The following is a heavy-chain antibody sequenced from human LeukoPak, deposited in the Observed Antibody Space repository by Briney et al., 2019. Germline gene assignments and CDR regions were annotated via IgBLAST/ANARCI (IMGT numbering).Heavy chain of an antibody. J-gene: IGHJ4*02. CDR3: AQTTSSWT. Sequence: PSETLSLTCAVYGGSFSGYYWSWIRQPPGKGLEWIGEINHSGSTNYNPSLKSRVTISEDTSKNQFSLKLSSVTAADTAIYYCAQTTSSWTWGQGTLVTVSS. D-gene: IGHD6-13*01. V-gene: IGHV4-34*01. CDR2: INHSGST. CDR1: GGSFSGYY.